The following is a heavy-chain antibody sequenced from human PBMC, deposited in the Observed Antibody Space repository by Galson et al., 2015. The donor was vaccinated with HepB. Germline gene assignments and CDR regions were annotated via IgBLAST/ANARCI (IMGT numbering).Heavy chain of an antibody. Sequence: SVKVSCKASGYTFTSYGINWVRQAPGQGLEWMGWISAYNGNTNYAQKLQGRITMTTDTSTSTAYMELRSLRSDDTALFYCARASRFNWNDPFDYWGLGTLVTVSS. CDR2: ISAYNGNT. J-gene: IGHJ4*02. CDR1: GYTFTSYG. D-gene: IGHD1-20*01. CDR3: ARASRFNWNDPFDY. V-gene: IGHV1-18*01.